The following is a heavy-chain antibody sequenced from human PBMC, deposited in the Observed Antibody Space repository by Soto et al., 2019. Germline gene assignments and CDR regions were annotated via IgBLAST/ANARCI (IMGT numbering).Heavy chain of an antibody. CDR1: GYSFTDYF. D-gene: IGHD2-8*01. CDR3: ATGDSTDCCNRVCSFFYSHDMDV. V-gene: IGHV1-2*04. J-gene: IGHJ6*02. CDR2: INPKSGDT. Sequence: ASVKVSCKASGYSFTDYFIHWVRQAPGQGLEWLGRINPKSGDTSTAHKFQGWVNMTTDTSISTASMEMTRLTSDVTAIYYCATGDSTDCCNRVCSFFYSHDMDVWGQGTTVTVSS.